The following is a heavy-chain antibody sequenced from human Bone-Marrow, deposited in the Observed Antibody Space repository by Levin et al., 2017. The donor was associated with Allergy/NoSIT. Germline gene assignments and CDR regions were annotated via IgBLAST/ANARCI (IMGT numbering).Heavy chain of an antibody. V-gene: IGHV1-69*13. CDR3: ASSSLSPEVPMIYSAFSS. CDR2: IIPSFGTA. CDR1: GGTFSTSS. D-gene: IGHD3/OR15-3a*01. J-gene: IGHJ5*02. Sequence: GASVKVSCKASGGTFSTSSINWVRQAPGQGLEWMGGIIPSFGTANYAQKFQGRVTFPADESTSTAYMALTSLRSEDSAVYFCASSSLSPEVPMIYSAFSSWGQGTLVAVSS.